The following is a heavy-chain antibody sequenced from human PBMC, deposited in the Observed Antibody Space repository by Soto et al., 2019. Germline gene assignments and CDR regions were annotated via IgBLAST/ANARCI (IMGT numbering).Heavy chain of an antibody. J-gene: IGHJ4*02. D-gene: IGHD3-16*02. Sequence: ASVKVSCKASGYTFTSYAMHWVRQAPGQRLEWMGWINAGNGNTKYSQKFQGRVTITRDTSASTAYMELSSLRSEDTAVYYCARPNYDYVWGSYRPFDYCGQGTLVTVSS. CDR1: GYTFTSYA. V-gene: IGHV1-3*01. CDR3: ARPNYDYVWGSYRPFDY. CDR2: INAGNGNT.